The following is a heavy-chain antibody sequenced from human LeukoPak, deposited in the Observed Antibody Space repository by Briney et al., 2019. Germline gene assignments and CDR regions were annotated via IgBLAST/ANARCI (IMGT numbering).Heavy chain of an antibody. J-gene: IGHJ4*02. CDR1: GFPFSSYA. Sequence: GSLRLSCSASGFPFSSYAMHWVRQAPGKGLEWVGRTRNKANSYTTEYAASVKGRFTISRDDSKNSLYLQMNSLKTEDTAVYYCARKSAAGYFDYWGQGTLVTVSS. V-gene: IGHV3-72*01. D-gene: IGHD6-13*01. CDR2: TRNKANSYTT. CDR3: ARKSAAGYFDY.